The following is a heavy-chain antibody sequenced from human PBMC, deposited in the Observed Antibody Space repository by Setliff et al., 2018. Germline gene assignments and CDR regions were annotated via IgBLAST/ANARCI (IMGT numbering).Heavy chain of an antibody. Sequence: GGSLRLSCAASGFTFSSYWMHWVRQVPGKGLVWVSHINTDGSSTSYADSVKGRFTVSRDNAKNTLYLQMNSLRVDDTAVYYCARPVYGNWFDPWGQGTLVTVSS. D-gene: IGHD4-17*01. CDR2: INTDGSST. CDR3: ARPVYGNWFDP. J-gene: IGHJ5*02. CDR1: GFTFSSYW. V-gene: IGHV3-74*01.